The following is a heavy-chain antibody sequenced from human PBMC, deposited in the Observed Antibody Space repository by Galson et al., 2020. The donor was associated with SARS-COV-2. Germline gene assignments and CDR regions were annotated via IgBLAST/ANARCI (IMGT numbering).Heavy chain of an antibody. CDR2: IYYSGST. Sequence: ETSETLSLPCTVSGGSIISGGYYWSWIRQHPGKGLEWIGYIYYSGSTYYNPSLKSRVTISVDTSKNQFSLKLSSVTAADTAVYYCARARIVVVISAFDICGQGTMVTVSS. V-gene: IGHV4-31*03. CDR3: ARARIVVVISAFDI. D-gene: IGHD3-22*01. CDR1: GGSIISGGYY. J-gene: IGHJ3*02.